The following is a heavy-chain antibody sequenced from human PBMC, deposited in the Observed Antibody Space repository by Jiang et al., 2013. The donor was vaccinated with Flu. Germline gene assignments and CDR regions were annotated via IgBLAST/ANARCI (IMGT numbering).Heavy chain of an antibody. V-gene: IGHV6-1*01. CDR3: ARDLAWHFDS. CDR2: TYYRSQWFQ. Sequence: GSGLVKPSQTLSLTCAISGDSVSSNSAASNWIRQSPSRGLEWLGRTYYRSQWFQDYAVPVNGRLTINTDTSQNLFSLHLKSVTPDDTAVYFCARDLAWHFDSWGQGTRVTVSS. CDR1: GDSVSSNSAA. J-gene: IGHJ4*02.